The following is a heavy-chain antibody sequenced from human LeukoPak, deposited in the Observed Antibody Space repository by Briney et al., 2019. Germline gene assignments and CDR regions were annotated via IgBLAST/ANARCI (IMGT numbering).Heavy chain of an antibody. D-gene: IGHD1-26*01. CDR2: ITSSNNHI. V-gene: IGHV3-21*01. CDR3: ARGSGSGSWLIDY. CDR1: GFTFSSYS. J-gene: IGHJ4*02. Sequence: GGPLRLSCAASGFTFSSYSMNWVRQAPGEGLEWVSFITSSNNHIDYADSVKGRFTISRDNAKNSLYLQMNSLRAEDTVLYFCARGSGSGSWLIDYWGQGALVTVSS.